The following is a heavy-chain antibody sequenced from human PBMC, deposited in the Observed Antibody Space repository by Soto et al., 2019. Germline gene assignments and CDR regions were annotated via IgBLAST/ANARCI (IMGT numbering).Heavy chain of an antibody. CDR2: IGIGSSTT. V-gene: IGHV3-48*01. CDR1: GFTFRNYG. Sequence: EVDLVESGGGLVQSGGSLRLSCAASGFTFRNYGMNWVRQAPGKGLEWVSYIGIGSSTTYYADSVKGRFTISRDNAKNSLYLQMNSLRAEDTAVYYCARDQLYYNDISGRPLNAFDVWGQGTMVIVSS. CDR3: ARDQLYYNDISGRPLNAFDV. D-gene: IGHD3-22*01. J-gene: IGHJ3*01.